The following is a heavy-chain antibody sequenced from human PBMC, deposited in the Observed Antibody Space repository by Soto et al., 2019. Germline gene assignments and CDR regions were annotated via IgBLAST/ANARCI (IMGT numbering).Heavy chain of an antibody. J-gene: IGHJ5*02. V-gene: IGHV1-18*01. Sequence: ASVKVSCKASGYTFTSYGISWVRQAPGQGLEWMGWISAYNGNTNYAQKLQGRVTMTTDTSTSTEYMELRSRRSDDRAVYYCARRERAGGTVWWFDLWGQGTVVTV. CDR3: ARRERAGGTVWWFDL. CDR1: GYTFTSYG. CDR2: ISAYNGNT. D-gene: IGHD6-13*01.